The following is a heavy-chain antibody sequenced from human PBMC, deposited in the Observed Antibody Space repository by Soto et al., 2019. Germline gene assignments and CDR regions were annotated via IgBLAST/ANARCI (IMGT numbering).Heavy chain of an antibody. CDR2: IYYSGST. V-gene: IGHV4-39*01. CDR3: ARHNIAVASRIN. D-gene: IGHD6-19*01. Sequence: SETLSLTCTVSGGSISSSSYYWGWIRQPPGKGLEWIGSIYYSGSTYYNPSLKSRVTISVDTSKNQFSLKLSSVTAADTAVYYCARHNIAVASRINWGQGTLVTVSS. CDR1: GGSISSSSYY. J-gene: IGHJ4*02.